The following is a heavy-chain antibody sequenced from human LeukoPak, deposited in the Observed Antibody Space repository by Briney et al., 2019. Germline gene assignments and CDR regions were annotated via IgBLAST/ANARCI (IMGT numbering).Heavy chain of an antibody. Sequence: ASVKVSCKASGYTFTGYYMHWVRQAPGQGLEWMGWINPNSGGTNYAQKFQGRVTMTRDTSISTAYMELSRLRSDDTAVYYCARATGRGSYLFDPWGQGTLVTVSS. V-gene: IGHV1-2*02. CDR3: ARATGRGSYLFDP. CDR1: GYTFTGYY. J-gene: IGHJ5*02. D-gene: IGHD1-26*01. CDR2: INPNSGGT.